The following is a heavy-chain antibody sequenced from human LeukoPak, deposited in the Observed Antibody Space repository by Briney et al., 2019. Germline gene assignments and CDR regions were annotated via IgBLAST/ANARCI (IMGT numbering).Heavy chain of an antibody. J-gene: IGHJ6*02. Sequence: SQTLSLTCTVSGGSISSGGYSWSWIRQPPGKGLEWIGYIYHSGSTYYNPSLKSRVTISVDRSKNQFSLKLSSVTAADTAVYYCARDNGPYYGMDVWGQGTTVTVSS. CDR1: GGSISSGGYS. CDR3: ARDNGPYYGMDV. D-gene: IGHD2-8*01. CDR2: IYHSGST. V-gene: IGHV4-30-2*01.